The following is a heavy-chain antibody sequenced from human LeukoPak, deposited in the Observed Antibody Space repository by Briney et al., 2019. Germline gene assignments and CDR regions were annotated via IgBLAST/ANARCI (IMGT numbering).Heavy chain of an antibody. CDR3: AKGRGWLQFFDY. V-gene: IGHV3-23*01. D-gene: IGHD5-24*01. Sequence: GGSLRLSCAASGFTFSSYAMSWVRQAPGKGLEWVSAISGSGCSTYYADSVKCRFTISRDNSKNTLYLKMNRMRAEDTDVYFCAKGRGWLQFFDYWGQGTLVTVSS. CDR1: GFTFSSYA. J-gene: IGHJ4*02. CDR2: ISGSGCST.